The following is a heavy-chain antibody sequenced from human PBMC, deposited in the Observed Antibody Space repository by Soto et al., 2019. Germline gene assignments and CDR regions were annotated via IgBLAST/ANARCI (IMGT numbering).Heavy chain of an antibody. CDR3: ARDGARITVFGVVYYFDY. D-gene: IGHD3-3*01. J-gene: IGHJ4*02. CDR2: INAGNGNT. V-gene: IGHV1-3*01. Sequence: ASVKVSCKTSGYTSSSHAMHWVRQAPGQRLEWMGWINAGNGNTEYSQNFQGRVAITRDTSASTAYMELRSLRSEDTAVYYCARDGARITVFGVVYYFDYWGKGTLVTV. CDR1: GYTSSSHA.